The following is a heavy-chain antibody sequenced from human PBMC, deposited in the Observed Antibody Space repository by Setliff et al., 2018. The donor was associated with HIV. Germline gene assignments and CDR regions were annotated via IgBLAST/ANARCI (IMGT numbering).Heavy chain of an antibody. J-gene: IGHJ3*02. D-gene: IGHD3-22*01. CDR1: GYTFNTYG. Sequence: VKVSCKASGYTFNTYGISWVRQAPGQGLEWMGWISPANGNTNYAQNVQSRVTLTTETSTSIAYMELRSLTSDDTAVYYCARDPGYYDSSGERLDAFDIWVKGQWSPSPQ. CDR3: ARDPGYYDSSGERLDAFDI. CDR2: ISPANGNT. V-gene: IGHV1-18*01.